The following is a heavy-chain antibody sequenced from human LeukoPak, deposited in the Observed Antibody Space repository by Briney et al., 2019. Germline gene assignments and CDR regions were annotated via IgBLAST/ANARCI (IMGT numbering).Heavy chain of an antibody. CDR1: GGSISRYY. D-gene: IGHD6-6*01. Sequence: PSETLSLTCTVSGGSISRYYWSWIRQPPGKGLEWIGYIYYSGSTNYNPSLKSRVTISVDTSKNQFSLKLSSVTAADTAVYYCARSYSSSSFWFDPWGQGTLVTVSS. CDR2: IYYSGST. V-gene: IGHV4-59*08. J-gene: IGHJ5*02. CDR3: ARSYSSSSFWFDP.